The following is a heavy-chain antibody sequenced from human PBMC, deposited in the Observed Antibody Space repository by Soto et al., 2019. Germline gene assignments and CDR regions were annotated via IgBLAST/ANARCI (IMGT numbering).Heavy chain of an antibody. J-gene: IGHJ4*02. Sequence: QVQLQQSGPGLVQPSQTLSLTCTVSGDSISNVHYFWSWIRQSPDKGLEWIVHIYNGGSSYNNPSPESRLTISVETSKNQFSLDLSSVSAADTAVYYCTRGPSGDKVDSWGQGTLVTVSS. CDR1: GDSISNVHYF. V-gene: IGHV4-30-4*01. CDR3: TRGPSGDKVDS. CDR2: IYNGGSS. D-gene: IGHD7-27*01.